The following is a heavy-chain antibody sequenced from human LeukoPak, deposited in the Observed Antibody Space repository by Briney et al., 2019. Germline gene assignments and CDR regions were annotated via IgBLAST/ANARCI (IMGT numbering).Heavy chain of an antibody. D-gene: IGHD1-26*01. CDR3: VRFAGSGSHGRFDY. J-gene: IGHJ4*02. CDR1: GYTFTSFD. CDR2: MKSNNGHT. Sequence: ASVKVSCKASGYTFTSFDFNWVRQATGQGLEWMGWMKSNNGHTGYAQKFQGRVTMARDTSISTAYMELSSLRSEDTAVYYCVRFAGSGSHGRFDYWGQGTLVTVSS. V-gene: IGHV1-8*01.